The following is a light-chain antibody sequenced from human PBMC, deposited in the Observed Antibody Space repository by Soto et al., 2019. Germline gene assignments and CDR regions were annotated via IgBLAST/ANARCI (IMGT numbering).Light chain of an antibody. V-gene: IGKV1-5*01. Sequence: DIQMTQSPSTLSASVGDRITITCRASQSMINYLAWYHQKPGKAPKLLIYDASTLQSGVPSRFSGGGSGTEFTLTISSLQSDDIGIYYCQQYDSYWAFGQGTKVDIK. J-gene: IGKJ1*01. CDR1: QSMINY. CDR3: QQYDSYWA. CDR2: DAS.